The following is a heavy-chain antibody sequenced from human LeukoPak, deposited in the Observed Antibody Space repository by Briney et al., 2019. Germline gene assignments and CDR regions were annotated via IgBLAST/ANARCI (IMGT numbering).Heavy chain of an antibody. CDR1: GFTFSSYW. V-gene: IGHV3-7*01. D-gene: IGHD6-13*01. CDR2: IKQDGSEK. CDR3: ARALLSFSSSWYVTGY. J-gene: IGHJ4*02. Sequence: GGSLRLSCAASGFTFSSYWMSWVRQAPGKGLEWVANIKQDGSEKYYVDSVKGRFTISRDNAKNSLYLQMNSLRAEDTAVYYCARALLSFSSSWYVTGYWGQGTLVTVSS.